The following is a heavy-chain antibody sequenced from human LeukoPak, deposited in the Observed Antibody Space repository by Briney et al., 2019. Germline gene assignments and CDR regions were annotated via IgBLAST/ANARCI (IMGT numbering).Heavy chain of an antibody. D-gene: IGHD3/OR15-3a*01. CDR3: ARRWAGTSSEAVY. J-gene: IGHJ4*02. Sequence: ASVKVSCKASGYTFTGYYMHWVRQAPRQGLEWMGWINPNSGGANYAQKFQGRVTMTRDTSISTAYMELNRLTSDDTAVYYCARRWAGTSSEAVYWGQGNLVSVSS. CDR2: INPNSGGA. V-gene: IGHV1-2*02. CDR1: GYTFTGYY.